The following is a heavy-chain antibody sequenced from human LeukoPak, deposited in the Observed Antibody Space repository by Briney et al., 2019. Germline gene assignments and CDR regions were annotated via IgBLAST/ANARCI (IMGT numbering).Heavy chain of an antibody. V-gene: IGHV3-48*03. Sequence: GGSLRLSCAASGFTFSSYEMNWVRQAPGKGLEWVSYISSSSSTIYYADSVKGRFTISRDNAKNSLYLQMNSLRAEDTAVYYCARESPYSYGSFDTEDAWGQGTLVTVSS. D-gene: IGHD5-18*01. CDR3: ARESPYSYGSFDTEDA. CDR1: GFTFSSYE. J-gene: IGHJ5*02. CDR2: ISSSSSTI.